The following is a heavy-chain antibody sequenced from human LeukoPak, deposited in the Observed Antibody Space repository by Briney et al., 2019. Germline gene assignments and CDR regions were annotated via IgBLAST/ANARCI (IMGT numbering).Heavy chain of an antibody. D-gene: IGHD3-22*01. V-gene: IGHV4-4*07. CDR3: ARCDDSRGYQLDH. CDR1: GDSMSGYY. CDR2: IYSSGNT. J-gene: IGHJ4*02. Sequence: SETLSLTCIVSGDSMSGYYWTWIRQPAGKGLEWIGRIYSSGNTHYNPSLKSRVTMSVDTPKNQFSLRLNSVTAADTAVYYCARCDDSRGYQLDHWGQGTLVTVSS.